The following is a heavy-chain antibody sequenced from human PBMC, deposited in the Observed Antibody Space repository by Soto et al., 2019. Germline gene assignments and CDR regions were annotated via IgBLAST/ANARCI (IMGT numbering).Heavy chain of an antibody. Sequence: SVNVPCEAPGGTFSSYAISWLRQAPGQGTEWMGGIIPSSGTANYAQKFQGGGTITADESTSTAYIELSSLRSEDTAANYCALIVVVPAAIGNWFDTWAQGTLVTVSS. CDR2: IIPSSGTA. CDR1: GGTFSSYA. J-gene: IGHJ5*02. V-gene: IGHV1-69*13. D-gene: IGHD2-2*02. CDR3: ALIVVVPAAIGNWFDT.